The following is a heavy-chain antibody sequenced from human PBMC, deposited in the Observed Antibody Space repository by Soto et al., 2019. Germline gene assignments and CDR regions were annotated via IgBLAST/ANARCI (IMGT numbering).Heavy chain of an antibody. CDR1: GTSVSNYY. V-gene: IGHV4-4*07. D-gene: IGHD5-18*01. CDR3: ARGGIQLSYAFDY. J-gene: IGHJ4*02. CDR2: IYTSGST. Sequence: ASETLSLTCSDSGTSVSNYYWSWIRQPAGKGLEHIGRIYTSGSTSYNPSLKSRVTMSMDTSQTQIYLNLTSVTAADTAVYYCARGGIQLSYAFDYWGQGIQVTVSS.